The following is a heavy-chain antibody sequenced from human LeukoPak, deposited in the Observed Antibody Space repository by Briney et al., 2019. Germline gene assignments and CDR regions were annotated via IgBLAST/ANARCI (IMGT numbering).Heavy chain of an antibody. CDR1: GFTVSSNY. CDR3: ARTHSSGWYGYYMDV. D-gene: IGHD6-19*01. V-gene: IGHV3-53*01. J-gene: IGHJ6*03. Sequence: PGGSLRLSCAASGFTVSSNYMSWVRQAPGKGLERVSVIYSGGSTYYADSVRGRFTISRDNSKNTLYLQMNSLRAEDTAVYYCARTHSSGWYGYYMDVWGKGTTVTISS. CDR2: IYSGGST.